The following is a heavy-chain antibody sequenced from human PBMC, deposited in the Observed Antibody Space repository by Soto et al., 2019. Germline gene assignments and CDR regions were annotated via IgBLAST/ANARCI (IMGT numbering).Heavy chain of an antibody. J-gene: IGHJ4*02. CDR2: IIPIFGTA. CDR1: GGTFSSYA. CDR3: ASGRRGYSYGSRYYFDY. Sequence: ASVKVSCKASGGTFSSYAISWVRQAPGQGLEWMGGIIPIFGTANYAQKFQGRVTITADESTSTAYMELSSLRSEDTAVYYCASGRRGYSYGSRYYFDYWGQGTLVTVSS. D-gene: IGHD5-18*01. V-gene: IGHV1-69*13.